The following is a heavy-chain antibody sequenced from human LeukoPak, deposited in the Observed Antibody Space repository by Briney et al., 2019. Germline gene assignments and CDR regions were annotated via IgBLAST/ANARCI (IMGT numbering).Heavy chain of an antibody. D-gene: IGHD6-19*01. CDR3: ARRAYSSGWAHFDY. V-gene: IGHV4-34*01. Sequence: KTSETLSLTCAVYGGSFSGYYWSWIRQPPGKGLEWIGEINHSGSTNYNPSLKSRVTISVDTSKNQFSLKLSSVTAADTAVYYCARRAYSSGWAHFDYWGQGTLVTVSS. CDR2: INHSGST. J-gene: IGHJ4*02. CDR1: GGSFSGYY.